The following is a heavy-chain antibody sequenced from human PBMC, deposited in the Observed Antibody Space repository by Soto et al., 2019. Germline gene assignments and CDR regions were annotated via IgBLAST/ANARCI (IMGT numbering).Heavy chain of an antibody. Sequence: EVQLVESGGGLVQPGGSLRLSCTASGFKFSDYSMNWVRQAPGKGLEWASYIGTSSSTVYYAYSVEGRFSISRDNAKNSLYLQMNSLGAEDTAVYYSARDSASSFDYWGQGIRVTVSP. CDR3: ARDSASSFDY. CDR2: IGTSSSTV. J-gene: IGHJ4*02. V-gene: IGHV3-48*01. CDR1: GFKFSDYS.